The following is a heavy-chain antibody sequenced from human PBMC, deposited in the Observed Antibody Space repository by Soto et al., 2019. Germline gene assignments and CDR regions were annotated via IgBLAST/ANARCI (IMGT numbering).Heavy chain of an antibody. CDR2: IYYSGST. J-gene: IGHJ5*02. Sequence: QVQLQESGPGLVKPSQTLSLTCTVSGGSISSGGYYWSWIRQHPGKGLEWIGYIYYSGSTYYTPSLESRVTISVGTSKNQVSLKLSSVTAADTAVYYCARAASYDIPPGGWFDPWGQGTLVTVSS. D-gene: IGHD3-9*01. V-gene: IGHV4-31*03. CDR1: GGSISSGGYY. CDR3: ARAASYDIPPGGWFDP.